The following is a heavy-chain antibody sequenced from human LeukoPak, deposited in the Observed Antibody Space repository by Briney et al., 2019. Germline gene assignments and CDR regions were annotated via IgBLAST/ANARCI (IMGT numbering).Heavy chain of an antibody. CDR2: ISYDGSNK. CDR3: ATLYIYYGSGSQHNNWFDP. V-gene: IGHV3-30*04. J-gene: IGHJ5*02. Sequence: PGGSLRLSCAASGFTFSSYAMHWVRQARGKGLEWVGVISYDGSNKYYADSVKGRFTISRDNSKNKLYLQMNSLRAEDTAVYYCATLYIYYGSGSQHNNWFDPWGQGTLVTVSS. D-gene: IGHD3-10*01. CDR1: GFTFSSYA.